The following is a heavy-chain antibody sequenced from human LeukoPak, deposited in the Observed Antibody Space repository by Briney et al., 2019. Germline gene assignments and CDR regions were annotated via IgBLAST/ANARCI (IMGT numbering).Heavy chain of an antibody. D-gene: IGHD3-22*01. J-gene: IGHJ4*02. CDR2: IYHSGST. V-gene: IGHV4-30-2*02. CDR3: AASSGYYRRFDY. Sequence: SETLSLTCAVSGGSISSGGYSWSWIRQPPGKGLEWIGYIYHSGSTYYNPSLKSRVTISVDTSKNQFSLKLSSVTAADTAVYYCAASSGYYRRFDYWGQGTLVTASS. CDR1: GGSISSGGYS.